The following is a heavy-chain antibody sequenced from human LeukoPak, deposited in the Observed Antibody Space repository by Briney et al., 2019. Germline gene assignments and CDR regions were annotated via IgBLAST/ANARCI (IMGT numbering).Heavy chain of an antibody. CDR1: GYTFTSYD. V-gene: IGHV1-8*01. J-gene: IGHJ4*02. Sequence: GASVKASCKASGYTFTSYDMNWVRQATGQGLEWMGWMNPNSGNTGYAQKFQGRVTMTRNTSISTAYIELSSLRSEDTAVYYCARGMNGRGWYEVYWGQGTLVTVSS. CDR2: MNPNSGNT. D-gene: IGHD6-19*01. CDR3: ARGMNGRGWYEVY.